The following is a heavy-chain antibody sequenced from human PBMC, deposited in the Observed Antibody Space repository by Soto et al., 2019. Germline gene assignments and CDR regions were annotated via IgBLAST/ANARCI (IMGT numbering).Heavy chain of an antibody. V-gene: IGHV3-48*02. D-gene: IGHD3-16*01. CDR2: ISSSSSTI. CDR1: GFTFSSYS. CDR3: ASEGGGLNRFDP. J-gene: IGHJ5*02. Sequence: EVQLVESGGGLVQPGGSLRLSCAASGFTFSSYSMNWVRQAPGKGLEWVSYISSSSSTIYYADSVKGRFTISRDNAKNSLDLQMNSLRDEDTAVYYCASEGGGLNRFDPWGQGTQVTVSS.